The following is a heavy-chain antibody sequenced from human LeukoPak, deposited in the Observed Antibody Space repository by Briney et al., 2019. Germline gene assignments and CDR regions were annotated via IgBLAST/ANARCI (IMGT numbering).Heavy chain of an antibody. J-gene: IGHJ5*02. CDR3: ARRDRYCSSTSCYGHRFDP. Sequence: SETLSLTCSVSGGTISSTSYYWAWIRQPPGKGLEWIGSIYYSGSTYYNPSLKSRVIISVDTSKNQFSLKLHSVTAADTAVYYCARRDRYCSSTSCYGHRFDPWGQGTLVSVSS. CDR1: GGTISSTSYY. D-gene: IGHD2-2*01. V-gene: IGHV4-39*01. CDR2: IYYSGST.